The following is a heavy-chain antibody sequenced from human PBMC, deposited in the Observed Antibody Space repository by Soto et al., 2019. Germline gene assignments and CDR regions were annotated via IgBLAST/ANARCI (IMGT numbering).Heavy chain of an antibody. J-gene: IGHJ4*02. D-gene: IGHD6-25*01. CDR1: GFTFSSYS. CDR2: ISSSSSYI. Sequence: EVQLVESGGGLVKPGGSLRLSCAASGFTFSSYSMNWVRQAPGKGLEWVSSISSSSSYIYYADSVKGRFTISRDNAKNTLYLQMNGLRAEDTAVYYCARSVPPAEESDYWGQGTLVTVSS. V-gene: IGHV3-21*01. CDR3: ARSVPPAEESDY.